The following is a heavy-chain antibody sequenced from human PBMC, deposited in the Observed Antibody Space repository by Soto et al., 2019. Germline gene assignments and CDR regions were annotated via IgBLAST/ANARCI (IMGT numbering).Heavy chain of an antibody. V-gene: IGHV1-18*01. CDR2: ISAYNGNT. Sequence: QVQLVQSGAEVKKPGASVKVSCKVSGYTFTSYGISWVRQAPGQGLEWMGWISAYNGNTNYAQKLQGRVTMTTDTSTSTAYMELRSLRSDDTAVYYCARDPGCSGGSCYWYYYGMDVWGQGTTVTVSS. CDR1: GYTFTSYG. CDR3: ARDPGCSGGSCYWYYYGMDV. J-gene: IGHJ6*02. D-gene: IGHD2-15*01.